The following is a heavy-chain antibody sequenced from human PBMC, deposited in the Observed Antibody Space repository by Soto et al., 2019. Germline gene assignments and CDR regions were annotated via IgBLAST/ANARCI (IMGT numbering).Heavy chain of an antibody. CDR1: GGSISSSNW. J-gene: IGHJ4*02. CDR2: IYHSGST. Sequence: SETLSLTCAVSGGSISSSNWWSWVRQHPGKGLEWIGEIYHSGSTNYNPSLKSRVTISVDKSKNQFSLKLSSVTAADTAVYYCARVAYSVAGTIAIAYWGQGTLVTVSS. V-gene: IGHV4-4*02. D-gene: IGHD6-19*01. CDR3: ARVAYSVAGTIAIAY.